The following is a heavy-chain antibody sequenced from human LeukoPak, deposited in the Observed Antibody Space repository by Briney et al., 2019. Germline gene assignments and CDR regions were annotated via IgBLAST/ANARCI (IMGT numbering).Heavy chain of an antibody. CDR2: ISGSGGST. CDR1: GFTFSSYA. V-gene: IGHV3-23*01. J-gene: IGHJ3*02. CDR3: AKDNEVEMATMGTGAFDI. D-gene: IGHD5-24*01. Sequence: GGSLRLSCAASGFTFSSYAMSWVRQAPGKGLEWVSAISGSGGSTYYADSVKGRFTNSRDNSKNSLYLQMNSLRAEDTALYYCAKDNEVEMATMGTGAFDIWGQGTMVTVSS.